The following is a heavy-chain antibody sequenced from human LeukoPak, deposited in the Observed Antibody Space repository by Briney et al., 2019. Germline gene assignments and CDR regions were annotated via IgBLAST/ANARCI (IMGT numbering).Heavy chain of an antibody. D-gene: IGHD1-7*01. CDR1: GYTFTSYG. J-gene: IGHJ4*02. CDR2: ISAYNGNT. CDR3: ARDFQSITGTTAGV. V-gene: IGHV1-18*01. Sequence: ASVKVSCKASGYTFTSYGISWVRQAPGQGLEGMGWISAYNGNTNYAQKLQGRVTMTTDTSTSTAYMELRSLRSDDTAVYYCARDFQSITGTTAGVWGQGTLVTVSS.